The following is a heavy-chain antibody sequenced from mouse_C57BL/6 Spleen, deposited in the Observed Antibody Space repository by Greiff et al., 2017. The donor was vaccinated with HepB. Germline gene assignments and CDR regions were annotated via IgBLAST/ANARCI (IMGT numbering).Heavy chain of an antibody. CDR3: ARCYGSSYVDYAMDY. J-gene: IGHJ4*01. V-gene: IGHV1-19*01. Sequence: EVQLVESGPVLVKPGASVKMSCKASGYTFTDYYMNWVKQSHGKSLEWIGVINPYNGGTSYNQKFKGKATLTVDKSSSTAYMELNSLTSEDSAVYYCARCYGSSYVDYAMDYWGQGTSVTVSS. CDR2: INPYNGGT. CDR1: GYTFTDYY. D-gene: IGHD1-1*01.